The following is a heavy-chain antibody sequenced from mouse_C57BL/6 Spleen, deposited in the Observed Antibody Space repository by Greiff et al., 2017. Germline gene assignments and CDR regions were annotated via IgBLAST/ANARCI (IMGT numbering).Heavy chain of an antibody. CDR3: AREDSSGYLAY. V-gene: IGHV1-85*01. D-gene: IGHD3-2*02. Sequence: VMLVESGPELVKPGASVQLSCTASGYPFTSYDINWVKPRPGPGLAWIGWIYPRDGSTKSTEQFKGAATLTVDPASSTAYMELHSLTSEDSAVYFCAREDSSGYLAYWGQGTLVTVSA. CDR2: IYPRDGST. J-gene: IGHJ3*01. CDR1: GYPFTSYD.